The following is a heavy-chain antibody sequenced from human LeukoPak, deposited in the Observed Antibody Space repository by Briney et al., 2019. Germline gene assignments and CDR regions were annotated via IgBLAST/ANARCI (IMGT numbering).Heavy chain of an antibody. J-gene: IGHJ4*02. CDR3: ARAIGSWGYNNLDY. D-gene: IGHD5-24*01. CDR2: IWFDGSNQ. Sequence: GGSLRLSCAASGFTFSSDYMSWVRQAPGKGLQWVAVIWFDGSNQYYADSVRGRFTISRDNSKNTLYLQMNGLRAEDTGLYYCARAIGSWGYNNLDYWGQGTLVTVSS. CDR1: GFTFSSDY. V-gene: IGHV3-33*08.